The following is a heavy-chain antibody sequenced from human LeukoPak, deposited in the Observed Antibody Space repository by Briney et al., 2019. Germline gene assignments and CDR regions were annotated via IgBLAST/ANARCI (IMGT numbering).Heavy chain of an antibody. CDR3: ARGALINY. V-gene: IGHV3-30-3*01. CDR2: ISYNGNNK. Sequence: GRSLRLSCAGSGFTFSTYAMHWVRQAPGKGLEWVAVISYNGNNKYCADSVKGRFTISRDNAKNSLYLQMNSLRAEDTAIYYCARGALINYWGQGTLVTVSS. J-gene: IGHJ4*02. CDR1: GFTFSTYA. D-gene: IGHD3-22*01.